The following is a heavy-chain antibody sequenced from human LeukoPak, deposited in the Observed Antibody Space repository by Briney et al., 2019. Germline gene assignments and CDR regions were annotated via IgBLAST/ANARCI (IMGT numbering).Heavy chain of an antibody. V-gene: IGHV1-2*02. J-gene: IGHJ4*02. D-gene: IGHD2-15*01. Sequence: ASVKVSCKASGYTFSGYNMHWVRQAPGQGLEWMGWINPNSGGTNYAQKFQGRVTMTRVTSISTAYMELSRLRSDDTAVYYCARDIRGCSGGSCYWGQGTLVTVSS. CDR3: ARDIRGCSGGSCY. CDR1: GYTFSGYN. CDR2: INPNSGGT.